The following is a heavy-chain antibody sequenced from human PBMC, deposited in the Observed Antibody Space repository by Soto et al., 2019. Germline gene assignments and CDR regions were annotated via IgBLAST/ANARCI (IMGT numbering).Heavy chain of an antibody. V-gene: IGHV5-10-1*01. CDR1: GYNFSDYW. J-gene: IGHJ4*02. CDR3: ARLGTISPLDH. D-gene: IGHD7-27*01. CDR2: IHPSDSYT. Sequence: PGESLKISCQGSGYNFSDYWITWVRQVPGKGLEWIGRIHPSDSYTNYNPSFQGHVTISADKSISTASLQWSSLKASDTAMYYCARLGTISPLDHWGQGTLVTVSS.